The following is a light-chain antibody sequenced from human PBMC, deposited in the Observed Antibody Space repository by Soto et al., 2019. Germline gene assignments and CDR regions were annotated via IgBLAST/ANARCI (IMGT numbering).Light chain of an antibody. V-gene: IGKV1-5*03. CDR3: QQYSRCSA. Sequence: DIQMTQSPSTLSASVGDRVTITCRASQTISSWLAWYQQKPGMAPKLLIYKASTLRSGVPSRFSGSGSGTEFTLTISSLQPDDFASYYCQQYSRCSAFGQGTKVDIK. CDR2: KAS. CDR1: QTISSW. J-gene: IGKJ1*01.